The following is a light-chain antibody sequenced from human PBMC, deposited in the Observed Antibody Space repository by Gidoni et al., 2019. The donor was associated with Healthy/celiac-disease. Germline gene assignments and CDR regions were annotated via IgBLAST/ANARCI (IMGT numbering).Light chain of an antibody. CDR2: AAS. V-gene: IGKV1-39*01. CDR3: QQSYSTLWA. J-gene: IGKJ1*01. Sequence: DIQMTKTPSSLSASVGDRVTITCRASQSISSYLNWYQQKPGKAPKLLIYAASSFQSGVPSRFSGSGSGTDFTLTISSLQPEYFATYYSQQSYSTLWAFGQGTKVEIK. CDR1: QSISSY.